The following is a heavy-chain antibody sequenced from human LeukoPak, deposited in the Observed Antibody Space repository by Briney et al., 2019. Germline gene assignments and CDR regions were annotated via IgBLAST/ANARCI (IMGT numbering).Heavy chain of an antibody. CDR3: ARTYSRESGYDFVFHY. Sequence: GGSLRLSCAASGFTFSSYGMHWVRQAPGKGLEWVAAISYDGNNIHYVDSVKGRFTISRDSSKSTVYLQMNSLRAEDTAVYYCARTYSRESGYDFVFHYWGQGTLVTVSS. V-gene: IGHV3-33*01. CDR1: GFTFSSYG. D-gene: IGHD5-12*01. J-gene: IGHJ4*02. CDR2: ISYDGNNI.